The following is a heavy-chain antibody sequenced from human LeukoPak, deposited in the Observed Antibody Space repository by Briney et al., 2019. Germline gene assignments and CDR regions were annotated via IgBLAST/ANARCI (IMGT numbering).Heavy chain of an antibody. CDR2: INHSGST. V-gene: IGHV4-34*01. D-gene: IGHD5-18*01. Sequence: SETLSLTRVVYGGSFSGYYWSGIRQPPGKGLEWIGEINHSGSTKYNPSLKSRVTISVDTSKNQFSLELSSVTAADTDVYYCARTTEGGYTYGYFYYYYIYVWGNGTTGTISS. J-gene: IGHJ6*03. CDR3: ARTTEGGYTYGYFYYYYIYV. CDR1: GGSFSGYY.